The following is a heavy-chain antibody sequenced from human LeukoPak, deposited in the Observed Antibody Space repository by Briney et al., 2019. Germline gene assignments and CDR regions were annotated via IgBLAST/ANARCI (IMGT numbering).Heavy chain of an antibody. CDR3: ANSRKTDAFDI. Sequence: SQTLSLTCAISGDSVSSNSVAWNWIRQSPSRGLEWLGRTYYRSKWYNDYAVSVKSRITINPDTSKNQFSLQLNSVTPEDTAVYYCANSRKTDAFDIWGQGTMVTVSS. CDR1: GDSVSSNSVA. J-gene: IGHJ3*02. V-gene: IGHV6-1*01. CDR2: TYYRSKWYN.